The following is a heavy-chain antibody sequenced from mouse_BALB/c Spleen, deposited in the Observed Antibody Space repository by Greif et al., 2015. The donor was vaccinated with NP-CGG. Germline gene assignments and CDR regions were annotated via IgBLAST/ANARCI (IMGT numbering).Heavy chain of an antibody. J-gene: IGHJ4*01. CDR2: IWSGGST. CDR1: GFSLTSYS. V-gene: IGHV2-2*02. Sequence: QVQLKQSGPGLVQPSQSLSITCTVSGFSLTSYSVHWVRQSPGKGLEWLGVIWSGGSTDYNAAFISRLSISKDNSKSXVFFKMNSLQANDTAIYYCARNEGLRPYAMDYWGQGTSVTVSS. CDR3: ARNEGLRPYAMDY. D-gene: IGHD2-4*01.